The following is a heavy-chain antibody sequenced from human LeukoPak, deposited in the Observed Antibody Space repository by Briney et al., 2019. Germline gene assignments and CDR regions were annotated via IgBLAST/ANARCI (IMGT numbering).Heavy chain of an antibody. Sequence: SETLSLTCTVSGASINSYYWHWVRQSPGKGLEWIGYVHTSGSTDYNSSLKSRVTISVDTSKHQFSLRLRSVTAADTAVYYCAREGPYGSGSYYPFLYSLFYYWGQGTLVTVSS. D-gene: IGHD3-10*01. CDR2: VHTSGST. CDR3: AREGPYGSGSYYPFLYSLFYY. CDR1: GASINSYY. V-gene: IGHV4-4*08. J-gene: IGHJ4*02.